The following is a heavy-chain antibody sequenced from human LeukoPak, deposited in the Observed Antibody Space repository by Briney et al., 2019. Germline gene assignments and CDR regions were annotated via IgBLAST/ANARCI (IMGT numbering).Heavy chain of an antibody. Sequence: ASVKVSCKASGYTFTSYGISWVRQAPGQGLEWMRWISAYNGNTNYAQKLQGRVTMTTDTSTSTAYMELRSLRSDDTAVYYCARDRPDYVWGSYRYYYSMDVWGQGTTVTVSS. D-gene: IGHD3-16*01. CDR1: GYTFTSYG. CDR2: ISAYNGNT. V-gene: IGHV1-18*01. CDR3: ARDRPDYVWGSYRYYYSMDV. J-gene: IGHJ6*02.